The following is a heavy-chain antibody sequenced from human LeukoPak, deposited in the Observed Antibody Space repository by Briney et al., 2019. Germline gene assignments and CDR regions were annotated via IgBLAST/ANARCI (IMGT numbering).Heavy chain of an antibody. V-gene: IGHV4-31*03. CDR3: ASTVPRDNWFDP. Sequence: PSQTLSLTCTVSGGSISRGGYYWSWIRQHPGKGLEWIGYIYYSGSTYHNPSLKSRVTISVHTSKKQFSLKLSSVTAAHTAVYYCASTVPRDNWFDPWGQGTLVTVSS. D-gene: IGHD4-17*01. J-gene: IGHJ5*02. CDR2: IYYSGST. CDR1: GGSISRGGYY.